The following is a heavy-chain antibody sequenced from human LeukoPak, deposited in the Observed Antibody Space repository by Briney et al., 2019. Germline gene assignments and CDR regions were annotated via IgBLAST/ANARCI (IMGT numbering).Heavy chain of an antibody. Sequence: PGGSLRLSCVLSGLTFSDAWMSWVRQAPGKGLEWVGRIRNDRITDYAAPVQGRFSISRDNSKNTFYLQMNSLRTEDTGMYFCTWMATIFTVDYWGQGTLVTVS. CDR2: IRNDRIT. J-gene: IGHJ4*02. V-gene: IGHV3-15*01. D-gene: IGHD5-12*01. CDR1: GLTFSDAW. CDR3: TWMATIFTVDY.